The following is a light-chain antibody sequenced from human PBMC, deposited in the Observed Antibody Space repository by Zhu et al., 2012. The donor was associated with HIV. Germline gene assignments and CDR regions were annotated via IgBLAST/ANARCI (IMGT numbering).Light chain of an antibody. V-gene: IGKV3-11*01. CDR1: QSVSSY. CDR2: DAS. J-gene: IGKJ3*01. Sequence: EIVLTQSPATLSLSPGERATLSCRASQSVSSYLAWYQQKPGQAPRLLIYDASNRATGIPARFSGSGSGTDFTLTISSLEPEDFAVYYCQQRSNSFTFGLGPSGYQT. CDR3: QQRSNSFT.